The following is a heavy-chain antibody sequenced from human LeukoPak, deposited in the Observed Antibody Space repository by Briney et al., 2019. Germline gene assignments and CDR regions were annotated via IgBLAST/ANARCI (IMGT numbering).Heavy chain of an antibody. CDR1: GFTFSRYS. Sequence: GGSLRLSCAASGFTFSRYSMNWVRQAPGKGLEWVSYISSSGSTIYYADSVKGRFTISRDNAKNSLYLQMNGLRAEDTAVYYCARGYDFWSGSFEKPYDYWGQGTLVTVSS. CDR3: ARGYDFWSGSFEKPYDY. D-gene: IGHD3-3*01. J-gene: IGHJ4*02. V-gene: IGHV3-48*04. CDR2: ISSSGSTI.